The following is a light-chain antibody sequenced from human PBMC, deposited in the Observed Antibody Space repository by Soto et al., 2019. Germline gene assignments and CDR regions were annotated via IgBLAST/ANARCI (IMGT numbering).Light chain of an antibody. CDR1: QSGSSNY. J-gene: IGKJ2*01. CDR3: QQYGTSPYT. V-gene: IGKV3D-20*01. Sequence: EIVLTQSPATLSLSPGDRATLSCGASQSGSSNYLAWYQQKGGLSPRLLIDAASTRAAGIPDRFIGSGSGTDFTVTISRLEAQDFAVYDCQQYGTSPYTFGRGTKLEIK. CDR2: AAS.